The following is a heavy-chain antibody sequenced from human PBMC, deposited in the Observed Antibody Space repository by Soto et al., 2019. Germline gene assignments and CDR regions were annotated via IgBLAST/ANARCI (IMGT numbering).Heavy chain of an antibody. V-gene: IGHV3-11*06. CDR3: ERGRPTYYYYGLDV. D-gene: IGHD3-10*01. Sequence: QVQLVESGGGLVRPGGPLRLSCAASGFTFSDHYMSWIRQVPGKGLEWISYISSSGSFTNYADSVKGRFTISRDNGKKSLYLQMNNLTADDTALYYCERGRPTYYYYGLDVWGQGTTVTVS. CDR1: GFTFSDHY. J-gene: IGHJ6*02. CDR2: ISSSGSFT.